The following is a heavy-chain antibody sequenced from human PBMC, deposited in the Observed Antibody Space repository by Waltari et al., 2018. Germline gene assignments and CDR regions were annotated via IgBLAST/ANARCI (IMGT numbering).Heavy chain of an antibody. CDR3: ATVQFQGELLKGGDAFDI. Sequence: QVQLVQSGAEVKKPGASVKVSCKVSGYPLTELSMHWVRQAPGKGLEWMGGCDPEDGETIYAQKFQGRVTMTEDTSTDTAYMELSSLRSEDTAVYYCATVQFQGELLKGGDAFDIWGQGTMVTVSS. CDR2: CDPEDGET. V-gene: IGHV1-24*01. J-gene: IGHJ3*02. D-gene: IGHD1-26*01. CDR1: GYPLTELS.